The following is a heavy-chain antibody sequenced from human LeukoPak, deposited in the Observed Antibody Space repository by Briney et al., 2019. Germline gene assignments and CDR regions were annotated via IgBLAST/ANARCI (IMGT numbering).Heavy chain of an antibody. CDR1: GFTFSSYA. D-gene: IGHD6-19*01. CDR3: AKDSPLPYSSGWPRPHDY. J-gene: IGHJ4*02. V-gene: IGHV3-23*01. CDR2: ISGSGGST. Sequence: PGGSLRLSCAASGFTFSSYAMSWVRQAPGKGLEWVSAISGSGGSTYYADSVKGRFTISRDNSKNTLYLQMNSLRAEDTAVYYCAKDSPLPYSSGWPRPHDYWGQGTLVTVSS.